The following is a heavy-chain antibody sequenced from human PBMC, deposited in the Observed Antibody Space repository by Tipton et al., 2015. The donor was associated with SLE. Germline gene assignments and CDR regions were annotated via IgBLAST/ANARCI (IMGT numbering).Heavy chain of an antibody. CDR2: IYYTGST. J-gene: IGHJ2*01. V-gene: IGHV4-39*01. CDR3: ARHLHYGDYGYFDL. CDR1: GGSISNSSYY. Sequence: TLSLTCTVSGGSISNSSYYWGWIRQSPGKGLEWIGSIYYTGSTYYNPSLKSRVTISVDTSENQFALRLSSVTAADTAVYYCARHLHYGDYGYFDLWGRGTLVTVSS. D-gene: IGHD4-17*01.